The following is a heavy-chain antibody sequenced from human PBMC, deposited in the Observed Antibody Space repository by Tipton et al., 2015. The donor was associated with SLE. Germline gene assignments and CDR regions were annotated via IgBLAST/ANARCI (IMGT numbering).Heavy chain of an antibody. J-gene: IGHJ4*02. CDR3: ARDWGHY. CDR1: GGSISSSSYY. V-gene: IGHV4-39*07. D-gene: IGHD3-16*01. CDR2: IYYSGST. Sequence: TLSLTCTVSGGSISSSSYYWGWIRQPPGKGLEWIGSIYYSGSTYYNPSLKSRVTISVDTSKNQFSLKLSSVTAADTAVYYCARDWGHYWGQGTLVTVSS.